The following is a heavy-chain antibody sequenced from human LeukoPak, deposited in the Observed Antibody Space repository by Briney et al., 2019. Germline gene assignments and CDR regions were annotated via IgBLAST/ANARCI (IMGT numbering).Heavy chain of an antibody. CDR2: IYSGGSST. CDR3: ARDRYYYDSSGYYNWFDP. Sequence: PWGTLTLTCAASGFTFSSYCRHWIRQAPGKGLVWVSRIYSGGSSTNYAYLEKGRSIISRDNAKNTLYLQMNSLRAEDTAVYYCARDRYYYDSSGYYNWFDPWGQGTLVTVSS. V-gene: IGHV3-74*01. J-gene: IGHJ5*02. CDR1: GFTFSSYC. D-gene: IGHD3-22*01.